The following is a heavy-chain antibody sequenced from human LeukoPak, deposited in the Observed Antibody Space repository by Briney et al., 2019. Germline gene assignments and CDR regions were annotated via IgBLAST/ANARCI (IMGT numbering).Heavy chain of an antibody. J-gene: IGHJ4*02. Sequence: PSETLSLTCSVSGDSNSDYYWSWIRQPPGKGLEWIGYINYSGRTDYNPSLKSRVTISVDTSKNQFSLKLSSVTAADTAVFYCARTIGGWHYFDFWGQGILVTVSS. CDR1: GDSNSDYY. CDR2: INYSGRT. V-gene: IGHV4-59*08. D-gene: IGHD6-19*01. CDR3: ARTIGGWHYFDF.